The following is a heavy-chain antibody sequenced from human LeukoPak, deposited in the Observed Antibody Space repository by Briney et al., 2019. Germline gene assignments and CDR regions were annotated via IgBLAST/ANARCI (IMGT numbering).Heavy chain of an antibody. CDR2: IYHSGST. D-gene: IGHD6-13*01. J-gene: IGHJ5*02. CDR1: GGSISSGGYS. V-gene: IGHV4-30-2*01. CDR3: ARSIAAAGPARWFDP. Sequence: PSQTLSLTCAVSGGSISSGGYSWSWIRQPPGKGLEWIGYIYHSGSTYYNPSLKSRVTISVDRSKNQFSLKLSSVTAADTAVYYCARSIAAAGPARWFDPWGQGTLVTVSS.